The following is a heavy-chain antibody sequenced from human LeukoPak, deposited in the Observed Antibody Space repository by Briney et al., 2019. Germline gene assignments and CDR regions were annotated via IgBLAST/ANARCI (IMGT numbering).Heavy chain of an antibody. V-gene: IGHV4-4*07. CDR3: ARANSSSWYGYYYGMDV. CDR2: IYTSGST. J-gene: IGHJ6*02. CDR1: GGSISSYY. D-gene: IGHD6-13*01. Sequence: SSETLSLTCTVSGGSISSYYWSWIRQPAGEGLEWIGRIYTSGSTNYNPSLKSRVTMSVDTSKNQFSLKLSSVTAADTAVYYCARANSSSWYGYYYGMDVWGQGTTVTVSS.